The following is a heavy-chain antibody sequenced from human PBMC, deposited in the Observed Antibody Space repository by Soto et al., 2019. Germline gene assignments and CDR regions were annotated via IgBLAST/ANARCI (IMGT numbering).Heavy chain of an antibody. CDR1: GFTFSSYG. CDR2: ISYDGSNK. D-gene: IGHD3-3*01. V-gene: IGHV3-30*18. CDR3: AKYTPHFWTIFGGGGGSLDY. J-gene: IGHJ4*02. Sequence: QVQLVESGGGVVQPGRSLRLSCAASGFTFSSYGMHWVRQAPGKGLEWVAVISYDGSNKYYADSVKGRFTISRDNSKNKLYLQMNSLRAEDTAVYYCAKYTPHFWTIFGGGGGSLDYWGQGTLVTVSS.